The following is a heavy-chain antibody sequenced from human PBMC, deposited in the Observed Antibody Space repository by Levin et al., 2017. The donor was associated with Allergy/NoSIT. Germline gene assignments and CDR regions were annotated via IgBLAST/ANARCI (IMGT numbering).Heavy chain of an antibody. CDR3: VRERGPFDGFDI. J-gene: IGHJ3*02. CDR2: IWSNGINK. V-gene: IGHV3-33*01. CDR1: GFTFSSSG. D-gene: IGHD3-10*01. Sequence: GASVKVSCAASGFTFSSSGMHWVRQAPGKGLEWVTVIWSNGINKYYADSVKGRFTNSRDNSKNTLFLQMNSLRVEDTAVYYCVRERGPFDGFDIWGQGTMVTVSS.